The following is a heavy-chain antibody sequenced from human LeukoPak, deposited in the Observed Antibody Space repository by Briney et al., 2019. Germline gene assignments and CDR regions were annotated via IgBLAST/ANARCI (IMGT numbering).Heavy chain of an antibody. CDR1: GGSISSGGYS. CDR2: IYYSGST. CDR3: ARTRRPYDAFDI. V-gene: IGHV4-30-4*07. Sequence: SQSLSLTCAVSGGSISSGGYSWSWIRQPPGKGLEWIGYIYYSGSTYYNPSLKSRVTISVDTSKNHFSLKLSSVTAADTAIYYCARTRRPYDAFDIWGQGTMDTVSS. J-gene: IGHJ3*02.